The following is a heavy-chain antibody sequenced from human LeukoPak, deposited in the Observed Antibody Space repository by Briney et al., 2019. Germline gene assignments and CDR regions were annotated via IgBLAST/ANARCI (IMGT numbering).Heavy chain of an antibody. CDR3: ALSTIFGVVPHAFDI. V-gene: IGHV4-34*01. D-gene: IGHD3-3*01. Sequence: PSETLSLTCAVYGGSFSGYYWSWIRQPPGKGLECIGEIHHSGSTNYNPSLKSRVTISVDTSKNQFSLKLSSVTAADTAVYYCALSTIFGVVPHAFDIWGQGTMVTVSS. CDR2: IHHSGST. J-gene: IGHJ3*02. CDR1: GGSFSGYY.